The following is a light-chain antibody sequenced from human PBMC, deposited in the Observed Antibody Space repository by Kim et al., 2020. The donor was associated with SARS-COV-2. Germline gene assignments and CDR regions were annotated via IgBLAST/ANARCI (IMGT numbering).Light chain of an antibody. V-gene: IGKV3-15*01. J-gene: IGKJ1*01. CDR2: GAS. CDR3: QQYNNWPREGT. Sequence: EIVMTQSPATLSVSPGERATLSCRASQSVSSNLAWYQQKPGQAPRLLIYGASTRATGIPARFSGSGSGTEFTLTISSLQSEDFAVYYCQQYNNWPREGTFGQGTKVDIK. CDR1: QSVSSN.